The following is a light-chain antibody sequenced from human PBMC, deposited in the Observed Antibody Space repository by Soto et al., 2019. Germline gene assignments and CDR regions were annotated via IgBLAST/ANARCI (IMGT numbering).Light chain of an antibody. V-gene: IGKV3-15*01. J-gene: IGKJ1*01. Sequence: EIVMTQSPATLSVSPGERVTLSCRASQSVSSSLAWYQQKPGQAPRLLIYGASTRAIGIPGRFSGSGSEIEFTLTISSLQSEDFAVYYCQQYNNWWTFGQGTKVETK. CDR1: QSVSSS. CDR3: QQYNNWWT. CDR2: GAS.